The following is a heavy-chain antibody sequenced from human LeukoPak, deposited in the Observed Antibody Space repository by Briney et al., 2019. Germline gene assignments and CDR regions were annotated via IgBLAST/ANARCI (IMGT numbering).Heavy chain of an antibody. CDR3: ASGLWFGELNI. Sequence: PSETLSLTCTVSGGSISSGDYYWSWVRQPPGKGLEWIVYIYYSGSTYYNPSLKSRVTISVDTSKNQFSLKLSSVTAADTAVYYCASGLWFGELNIWGQGTMVTVSS. CDR2: IYYSGST. V-gene: IGHV4-30-4*08. D-gene: IGHD3-10*01. CDR1: GGSISSGDYY. J-gene: IGHJ3*02.